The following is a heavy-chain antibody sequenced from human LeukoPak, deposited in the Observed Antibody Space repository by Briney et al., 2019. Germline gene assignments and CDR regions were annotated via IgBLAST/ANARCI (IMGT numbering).Heavy chain of an antibody. CDR1: GGSFSSSSYY. J-gene: IGHJ5*02. V-gene: IGHV4-39*01. Sequence: PSETLSLTCNVSGGSFSSSSYYWGWLRQPPGKVLEWIGSIYYSGSTYYNPSLKSRVTISVDTSKNQFSLKLSSVTAADTAVYYCARLVTPRGWFDPWGQGTLVTVSS. CDR3: ARLVTPRGWFDP. CDR2: IYYSGST. D-gene: IGHD3-10*01.